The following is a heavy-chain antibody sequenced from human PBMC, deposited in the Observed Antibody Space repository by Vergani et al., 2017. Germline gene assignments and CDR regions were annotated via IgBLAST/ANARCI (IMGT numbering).Heavy chain of an antibody. CDR1: GFTFSSYS. V-gene: IGHV3-21*01. CDR3: ASGPGRTGTGFDY. CDR2: ISSSSSYI. Sequence: EVQLVESGGGLVKPGGSLRLSCAASGFTFSSYSMNWVRQAPGKGLEWVSSISSSSSYIYYADSVKGRFTIARDNAKNSLYLQMNSLRAEDTAVYYCASGPGRTGTGFDYWGQGTLVTVSS. D-gene: IGHD1-7*01. J-gene: IGHJ4*02.